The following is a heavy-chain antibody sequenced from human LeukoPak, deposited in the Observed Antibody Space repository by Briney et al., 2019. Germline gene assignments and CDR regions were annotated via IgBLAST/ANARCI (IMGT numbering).Heavy chain of an antibody. J-gene: IGHJ4*02. V-gene: IGHV3-66*01. D-gene: IGHD5/OR15-5a*01. CDR1: GFTVSSKY. CDR2: IYSDGST. Sequence: GGSLRLSCAASGFTVSSKYMSWVRQAPGKGLEWVSVIYSDGSTYYIDSVKGRFIISRDNSKNTLYLQMDSLRAEDTAVYYCARGIVYYFDYWGQGTLVTASS. CDR3: ARGIVYYFDY.